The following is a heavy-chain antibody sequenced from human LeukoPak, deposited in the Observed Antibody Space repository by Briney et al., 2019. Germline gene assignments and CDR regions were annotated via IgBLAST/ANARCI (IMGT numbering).Heavy chain of an antibody. CDR2: NSGSGGST. D-gene: IGHD6-19*01. CDR1: GFTFSSYA. Sequence: GGSLRLSCAASGFTFSSYAMSWVRQAPGKGLEWVSANSGSGGSTYYADSVKGRFTISRDNSKSTLYLQMNSLRAEDTAVYYCAVQYSSGCHHYWGQGTLVTVSS. J-gene: IGHJ4*02. V-gene: IGHV3-23*01. CDR3: AVQYSSGCHHY.